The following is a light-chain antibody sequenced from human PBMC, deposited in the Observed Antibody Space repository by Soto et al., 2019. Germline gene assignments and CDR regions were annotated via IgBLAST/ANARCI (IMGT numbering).Light chain of an antibody. V-gene: IGKV3-20*01. CDR2: GAS. CDR3: QHYGSSQS. J-gene: IGKJ1*01. Sequence: EIVLTQSPGTLSLSPGERATLSCRVSQSVSSSYLAWYQQKPGQAPRLLIYGASSRATGIPDRFSGSWSGTDFTLTISRLEPEDFAVYFCQHYGSSQSFRQGTNVEIK. CDR1: QSVSSSY.